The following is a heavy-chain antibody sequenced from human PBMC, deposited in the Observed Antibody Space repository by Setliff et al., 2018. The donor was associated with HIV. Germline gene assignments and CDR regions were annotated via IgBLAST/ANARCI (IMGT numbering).Heavy chain of an antibody. J-gene: IGHJ1*01. D-gene: IGHD3-10*01. Sequence: ASVKVSCKVSGYTLSELSMHWVRQAAGQGLEWMGRINPNSGGTNYAQKFQGRVTMTRDTSISTAYMELSRLRSDDTAVYYCARDWAEDYYGSGSFQYWGQGTLVTVSS. CDR3: ARDWAEDYYGSGSFQY. V-gene: IGHV1-2*06. CDR2: INPNSGGT. CDR1: GYTLSELS.